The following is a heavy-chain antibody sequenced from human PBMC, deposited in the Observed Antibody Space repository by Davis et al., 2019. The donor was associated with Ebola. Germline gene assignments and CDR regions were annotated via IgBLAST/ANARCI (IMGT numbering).Heavy chain of an antibody. CDR1: GDSINNYY. Sequence: PSETLSLTCTVSGDSINNYYWSWIRQPPGGGLEWIGYIYSSGNTNYNPSLKSRITISVDRAKKQFSLRLTSLTAADTAVYYCARGPWGYFDIWGQGTLVPVSS. J-gene: IGHJ3*02. V-gene: IGHV4-59*01. CDR3: ARGPWGYFDI. D-gene: IGHD7-27*01. CDR2: IYSSGNT.